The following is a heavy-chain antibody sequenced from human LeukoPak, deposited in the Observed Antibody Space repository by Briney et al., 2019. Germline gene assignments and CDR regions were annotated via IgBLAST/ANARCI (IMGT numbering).Heavy chain of an antibody. CDR3: ATATYSYDRYFDY. J-gene: IGHJ4*02. D-gene: IGHD5-18*01. Sequence: ASVKVSCKVSGYTLTELSMHWVRQAPGKGLEWMGGFDPEDGETIYAQKFQGRVTMTEDTSTGTAYMELSSLRSEDTAVYYCATATYSYDRYFDYWGQGTLVTVSS. CDR2: FDPEDGET. CDR1: GYTLTELS. V-gene: IGHV1-24*01.